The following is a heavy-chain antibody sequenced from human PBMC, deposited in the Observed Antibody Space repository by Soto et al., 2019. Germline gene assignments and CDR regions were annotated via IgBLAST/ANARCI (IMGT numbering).Heavy chain of an antibody. CDR1: GGSISSGGYS. CDR2: IYHSGST. D-gene: IGHD5-12*01. V-gene: IGHV4-30-2*01. Sequence: PSETLSLTCAVSGGSISSGGYSWRWIRQPPGKGLEWIGYIYHSGSTYYNPSLKSRVTISVDRSKNQFSLKLSSVTAADTAVYYYATGTDIGYWAQETTLTVSS. J-gene: IGHJ6*02. CDR3: ATGTDIGY.